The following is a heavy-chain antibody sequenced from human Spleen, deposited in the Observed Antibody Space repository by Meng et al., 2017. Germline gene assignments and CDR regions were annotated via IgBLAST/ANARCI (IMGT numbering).Heavy chain of an antibody. Sequence: GETLKISCAASGFTVSHNYMSWIRQAPGKGLEWVSYISSSGSTIYYADSVKGRFTISRDNAKNSLYLQMNSLRAEDTAVYYCARPSGADCSSTSCPFDYWGQGTLVTVSS. CDR2: ISSSGSTI. CDR1: GFTVSHNY. J-gene: IGHJ4*02. V-gene: IGHV3-11*01. D-gene: IGHD2-2*01. CDR3: ARPSGADCSSTSCPFDY.